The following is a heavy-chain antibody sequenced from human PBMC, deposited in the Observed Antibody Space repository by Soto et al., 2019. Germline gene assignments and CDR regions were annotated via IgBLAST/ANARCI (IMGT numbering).Heavy chain of an antibody. CDR1: GFTFSSFT. CDR2: ISYDENNR. J-gene: IGHJ4*02. Sequence: QVQLVESGGGVVQPGRSLRLSCAASGFTFSSFTMHWVRQAPGKGLEWVAVISYDENNRYYADSVKGRFTISRDNSKNTLYLQMNGLRAEDTAVYYCARSIAVAGTPEFDYWGQGSLVTVSS. CDR3: ARSIAVAGTPEFDY. V-gene: IGHV3-30-3*01. D-gene: IGHD6-19*01.